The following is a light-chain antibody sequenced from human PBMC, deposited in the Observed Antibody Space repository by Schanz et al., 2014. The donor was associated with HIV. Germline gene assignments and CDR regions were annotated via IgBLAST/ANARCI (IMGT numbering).Light chain of an antibody. CDR1: SRDVGGYNY. CDR3: CSYAGSSTNYV. V-gene: IGLV2-14*01. J-gene: IGLJ1*01. CDR2: DVS. Sequence: QSVLTQPASVSGSPGQSITISCTGTSRDVGGYNYVSWYQQHPGKAPKLMTYDVSNRPSGVSNRFSGSKSGNTASLTVSGLRAEDEADYYCCSYAGSSTNYVFGTGTKLTVL.